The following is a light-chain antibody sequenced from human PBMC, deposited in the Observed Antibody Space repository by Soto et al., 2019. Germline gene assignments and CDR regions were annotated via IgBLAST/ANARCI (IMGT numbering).Light chain of an antibody. J-gene: IGKJ5*01. Sequence: IPLTPSPSSVSASVGDRVTITCRASQDIVAYLAWYQHKPGRAPELLIRAAYTLQSGVPSRFSGSGSGTDFTLTINCLQPEDFGTYYCQQAYSCPNTFGQGTRLEI. V-gene: IGKV1D-12*01. CDR1: QDIVAY. CDR3: QQAYSCPNT. CDR2: AAY.